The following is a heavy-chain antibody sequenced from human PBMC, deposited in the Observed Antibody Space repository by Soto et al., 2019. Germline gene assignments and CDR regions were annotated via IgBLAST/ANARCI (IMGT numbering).Heavy chain of an antibody. V-gene: IGHV1-69*01. D-gene: IGHD3-22*01. Sequence: QVQLVQSGAEVKKPGSSVKVSCKASGGTFSSYAISWVRQAPGQGLEWMGGIIPIFGTANYAQKFQGRVTIPADESKSTAYMELSSLRSEDKAVYYCAVGDSSGYYSDYWGQGTLVTVSS. CDR2: IIPIFGTA. J-gene: IGHJ4*02. CDR1: GGTFSSYA. CDR3: AVGDSSGYYSDY.